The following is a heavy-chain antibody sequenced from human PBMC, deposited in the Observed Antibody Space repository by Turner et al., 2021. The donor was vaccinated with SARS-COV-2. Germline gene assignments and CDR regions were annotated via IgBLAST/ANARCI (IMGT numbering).Heavy chain of an antibody. CDR3: ARRRFMSGYSFDY. Sequence: QVQLQESGPGLVKPSQTLSLTCPVSGGSISSGGYYWSWIRQPPGKGLEWIGSIYYSGSTYYNPSLKSRVTISVDTSKNQFSLKLSSVTAADTAVYYCARRRFMSGYSFDYWGQGTLVTVSS. V-gene: IGHV4-39*01. CDR1: GGSISSGGYY. D-gene: IGHD3-3*01. J-gene: IGHJ4*02. CDR2: IYYSGST.